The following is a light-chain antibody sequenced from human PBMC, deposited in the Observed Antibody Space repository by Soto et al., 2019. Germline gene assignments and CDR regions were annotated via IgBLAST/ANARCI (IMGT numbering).Light chain of an antibody. CDR3: TSYTTSSTLAV. Sequence: QSALTQPASVSGSPGQSITISCTGTSSDIGGYNYVSWYQQHPGKAPKLMIYEVSNRPSGVSSRFSGSKSGNTASLTISGLQAEYEADYYCTSYTTSSTLAVFGGGTKVTVL. CDR2: EVS. CDR1: SSDIGGYNY. J-gene: IGLJ3*02. V-gene: IGLV2-14*01.